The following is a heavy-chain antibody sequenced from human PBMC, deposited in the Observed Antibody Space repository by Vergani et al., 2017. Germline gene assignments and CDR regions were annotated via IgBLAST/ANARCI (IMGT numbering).Heavy chain of an antibody. J-gene: IGHJ6*02. CDR1: GFTFSDHY. Sequence: EVQLVESGGGLVQPGGSLRLSCAVSGFTFSDHYMDWVRQAPGQGLEWVARSRNKANSYTTEYAASVKGRFSISRDDSKNSLYLQLNSLKIEDTAVYYCVRGAGVKQQPYGYYYGWDVWGQGP. CDR3: VRGAGVKQQPYGYYYGWDV. D-gene: IGHD6-13*01. V-gene: IGHV3-72*01. CDR2: SRNKANSYTT.